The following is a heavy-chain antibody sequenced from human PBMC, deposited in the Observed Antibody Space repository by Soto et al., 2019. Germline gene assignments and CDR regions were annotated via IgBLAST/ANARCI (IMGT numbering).Heavy chain of an antibody. J-gene: IGHJ6*03. D-gene: IGHD2-2*01. V-gene: IGHV1-2*04. CDR2: INPNSGGT. CDR1: GYTFTGYY. CDR3: ASSPVEPAALGGPPYYYYMDV. Sequence: ASVKVSCKASGYTFTGYYMHWVRQAPGQGLEWMGWINPNSGGTNYAQKFQGWVTMTRDTSISTAYMELSRLRSDDTAVYYCASSPVEPAALGGPPYYYYMDVWGKGTTVTVSS.